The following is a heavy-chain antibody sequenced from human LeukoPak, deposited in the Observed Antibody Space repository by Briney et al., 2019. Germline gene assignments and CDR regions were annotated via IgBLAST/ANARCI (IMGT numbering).Heavy chain of an antibody. D-gene: IGHD6-13*01. CDR3: AADLGQLLSY. J-gene: IGHJ4*02. CDR2: FEPEDGEA. V-gene: IGHV1-24*01. CDR1: GDTLTESS. Sequence: ASVKVSCKVSGDTLTESSTHWVRQAPGKGLEWMGGFEPEDGEAIYAQRFQGRLTLTEDTSTDTAYMELSSLTSEDTAVYFCAADLGQLLSYWGQGTLVTVSS.